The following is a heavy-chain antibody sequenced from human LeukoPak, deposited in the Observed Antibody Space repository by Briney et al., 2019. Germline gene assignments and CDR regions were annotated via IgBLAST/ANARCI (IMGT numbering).Heavy chain of an antibody. J-gene: IGHJ4*02. V-gene: IGHV3-20*04. Sequence: PGGSLRLSCAASGFTFSSYWMSWVRQAPGKGLEWVSGINWNGGSTGYADSVKGRFTISGDNAKNSLYLQMNSLRAEDTALYYCARIFYGDYGIDYWGQGTLVTVSS. D-gene: IGHD4-17*01. CDR2: INWNGGST. CDR1: GFTFSSYW. CDR3: ARIFYGDYGIDY.